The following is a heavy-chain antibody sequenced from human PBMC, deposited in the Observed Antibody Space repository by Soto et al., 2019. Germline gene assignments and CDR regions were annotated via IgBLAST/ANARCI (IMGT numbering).Heavy chain of an antibody. CDR1: GGSFSDYY. J-gene: IGHJ2*01. CDR2: IYYSGTT. Sequence: QVQLQESGPGLVKPSETLSLTCSVSGGSFSDYYWSWIRQPPGKGLEWIGYIYYSGTTKYNPSLKSRVTISVDTSKSQFSLKLSSVTAADTAIYYCARDQVHYANWYFDLWGRGTLVTVSS. D-gene: IGHD3-16*01. CDR3: ARDQVHYANWYFDL. V-gene: IGHV4-59*01.